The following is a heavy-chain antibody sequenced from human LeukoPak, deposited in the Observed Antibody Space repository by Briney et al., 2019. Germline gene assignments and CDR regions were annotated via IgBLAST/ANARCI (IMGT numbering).Heavy chain of an antibody. Sequence: ASVKVSCKASGYTFTGYYMHWVRQAPGQGLEWMGWINPNIVGTNYAQKFQGRVTMTRDTSISTAYMELSRLRSYDTAVYYCARGPNWGTADYWGQGTLVTVSS. CDR3: ARGPNWGTADY. CDR1: GYTFTGYY. D-gene: IGHD7-27*01. J-gene: IGHJ4*02. CDR2: INPNIVGT. V-gene: IGHV1-2*02.